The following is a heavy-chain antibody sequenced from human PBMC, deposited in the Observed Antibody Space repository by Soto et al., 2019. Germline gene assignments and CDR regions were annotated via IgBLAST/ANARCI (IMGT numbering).Heavy chain of an antibody. Sequence: GGSLRLSCAASGFTFSSYSMNWVRQAPGKGLEWVSYISSSSSTIYYADSVKGRFTVSRDNAKSSLYLQMNSLRAEDTAVYYATRSAYMDVWGKGTTVTVSS. CDR1: GFTFSSYS. CDR3: TRSAYMDV. D-gene: IGHD2-2*01. J-gene: IGHJ6*03. CDR2: ISSSSSTI. V-gene: IGHV3-48*01.